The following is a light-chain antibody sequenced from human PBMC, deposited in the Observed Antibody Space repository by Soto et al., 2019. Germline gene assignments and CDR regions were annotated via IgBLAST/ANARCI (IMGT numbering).Light chain of an antibody. V-gene: IGLV1-44*01. J-gene: IGLJ2*01. Sequence: QSVLTQPPSASGTPGQRVTISCSGSASSIGTNTVNWYRQLPGTAPKLLIYGDHQRPSGVPDRFSGSKSGTSASLAISGLQSEDEAEDYCAAWDGSLNNVLFGGGTNLTVL. CDR2: GDH. CDR3: AAWDGSLNNVL. CDR1: ASSIGTNT.